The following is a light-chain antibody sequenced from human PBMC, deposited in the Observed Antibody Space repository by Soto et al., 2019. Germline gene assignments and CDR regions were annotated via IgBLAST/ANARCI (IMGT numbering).Light chain of an antibody. Sequence: EVVLTQYPDTLSLSPGERATLSCRASQSVTGRYLAWYQQKPGQAPSLLIYGASSRATGIPDRFSGSGSGTDFTLTISRLEPEDFAVYYCQQYGISPRTFGPGTKVEIK. J-gene: IGKJ1*01. CDR3: QQYGISPRT. V-gene: IGKV3-20*01. CDR2: GAS. CDR1: QSVTGRY.